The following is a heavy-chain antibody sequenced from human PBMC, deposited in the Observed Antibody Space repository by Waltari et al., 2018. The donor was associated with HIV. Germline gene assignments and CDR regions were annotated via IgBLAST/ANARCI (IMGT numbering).Heavy chain of an antibody. D-gene: IGHD2-2*01. CDR2: IKRCIDGWTI. V-gene: IGHV3-15*01. CDR3: VTESLTSTSANFDN. CDR1: GFTFRNAW. J-gene: IGHJ4*02. Sequence: EVRLVESGAGLVKPGGSHRLICAASGFTFRNAWMSWVRQAPGKGVEVVGRIKRCIDGWTIDHAAPVKGRFNISRDDIERMLFLQMNSLKTEETAVYYLVTESLTSTSANFDNWGQGTLVTVSS.